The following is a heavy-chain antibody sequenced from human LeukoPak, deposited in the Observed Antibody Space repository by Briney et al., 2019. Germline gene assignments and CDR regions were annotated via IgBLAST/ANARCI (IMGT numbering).Heavy chain of an antibody. V-gene: IGHV4-4*02. J-gene: IGHJ4*02. CDR2: IYHSGST. D-gene: IGHD6-19*01. CDR1: GGSISSSNW. CDR3: ARGGRSSGWVDY. Sequence: PSETLSLTCAVSGGSISSSNWWSWVRQPPGKGLEWIGEIYHSGSTNYNPSLKSRVTISVDTSKNQFSLKLSSVTAADTAVYYCARGGRSSGWVDYWGQGTLVTVSS.